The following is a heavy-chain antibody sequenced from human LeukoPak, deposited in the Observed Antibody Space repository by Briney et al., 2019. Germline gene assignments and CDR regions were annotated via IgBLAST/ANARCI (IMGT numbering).Heavy chain of an antibody. CDR1: GYTFTSYG. J-gene: IGHJ6*02. D-gene: IGHD6-19*01. V-gene: IGHV1-69*13. CDR2: IIPIFGTA. Sequence: SVKVSCKASGYTFTSYGISWVRQAPGQGLEWMGGIIPIFGTANYAQKFQGRVTITADESTSTAYMELSSLRSEDTAVYYCARGWRRDQWLLFNYYYGMDVWGQGTTVTVSS. CDR3: ARGWRRDQWLLFNYYYGMDV.